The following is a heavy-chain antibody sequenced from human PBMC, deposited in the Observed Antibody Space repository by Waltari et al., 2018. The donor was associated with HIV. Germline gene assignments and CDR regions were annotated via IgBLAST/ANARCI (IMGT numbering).Heavy chain of an antibody. D-gene: IGHD3-3*01. CDR1: DRGSFIAYY. CDR3: ARGPDPSIFGVVKYFQP. V-gene: IGHV4-34*02. Sequence: QQWGTGLLMPSETLSLTCAVYDRGSFIAYYWTWIRQSPGSGLEWIVGIDHSGGTNYKPPLKSRVTISVDASKNNLSPQWSCWTAADKGLYFCARGPDPSIFGVVKYFQPWGHGTLVTVSS. J-gene: IGHJ1*01. CDR2: IDHSGGT.